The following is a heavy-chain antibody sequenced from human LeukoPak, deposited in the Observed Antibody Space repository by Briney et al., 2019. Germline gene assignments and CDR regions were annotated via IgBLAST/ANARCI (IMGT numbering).Heavy chain of an antibody. CDR2: ISGSGGST. CDR3: AKDQGYSSGWSDY. D-gene: IGHD6-19*01. V-gene: IGHV3-23*01. J-gene: IGHJ4*02. CDR1: GFTFNNYA. Sequence: GGSLRLSRAASGFTFNNYAMTWVRQAPGKGLEWVSAISGSGGSTYYADSVKGRFTISRDNSKNTLYLQMNSLRAEDTAVYYCAKDQGYSSGWSDYWGQGTLVTVSS.